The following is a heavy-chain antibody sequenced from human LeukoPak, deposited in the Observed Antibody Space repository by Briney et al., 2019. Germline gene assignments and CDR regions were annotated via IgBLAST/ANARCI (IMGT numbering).Heavy chain of an antibody. CDR2: ISSSSSYI. CDR1: GFTFNSYS. CDR3: GRDFPSYQLLIYAGYYYYAMDV. D-gene: IGHD2-2*01. J-gene: IGHJ6*02. V-gene: IGHV3-21*01. Sequence: AGGSLRLSCAASGFTFNSYSMNWVRQAPGKGLEWVSSISSSSSYIYYADSVKGRFTISRDNAKNSLYLQMNSLRAEDTAVYYCGRDFPSYQLLIYAGYYYYAMDVWGQGTTVTVSS.